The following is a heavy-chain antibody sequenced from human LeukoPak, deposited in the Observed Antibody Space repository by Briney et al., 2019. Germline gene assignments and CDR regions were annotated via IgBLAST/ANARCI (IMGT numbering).Heavy chain of an antibody. CDR2: INPNSGGT. D-gene: IGHD2-8*01. CDR3: ARDVVLMVYAVYGMDV. CDR1: GYTFTGYY. J-gene: IGHJ6*02. V-gene: IGHV1-2*02. Sequence: ASVKVSCKASGYTFTGYYMHWVRQAPGQGLEWMGWINPNSGGTNYAQKFQGRVTMTRDTSISTAYMELSRLRFDDTAVYYCARDVVLMVYAVYGMDVWGQGTTVTVSS.